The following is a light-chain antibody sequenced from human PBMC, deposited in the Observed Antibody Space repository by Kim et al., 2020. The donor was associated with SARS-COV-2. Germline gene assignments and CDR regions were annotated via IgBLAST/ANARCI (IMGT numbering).Light chain of an antibody. J-gene: IGLJ3*02. V-gene: IGLV10-54*01. CDR3: SAWDNSLSAWV. Sequence: QTTTRPVTGNHYTISNQATAWLQQNHRHPPKLLSHRNNTRPSGISETISASRSGNTASLTITGLQPEDEAHYYCSAWDNSLSAWVFGGGTQLTVL. CDR2: RNN. CDR1: HYTISNQA.